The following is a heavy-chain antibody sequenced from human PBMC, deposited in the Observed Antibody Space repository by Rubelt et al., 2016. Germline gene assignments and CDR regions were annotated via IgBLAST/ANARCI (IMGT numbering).Heavy chain of an antibody. CDR2: IKQDGILI. D-gene: IGHD5-12*01. CDR3: ASSGYEDVDY. Sequence: EVQLVESGGGLVQPGGSLRLSCAASGFTFSSYWMSWVRQAQGKGLEWVANIKQDGILIYYVVSVKGRFTISRANAKNSWDLEMNSRRAEETAVYYCASSGYEDVDYWGQGTLV. J-gene: IGHJ4*02. V-gene: IGHV3-7*01. CDR1: GFTFSSYW.